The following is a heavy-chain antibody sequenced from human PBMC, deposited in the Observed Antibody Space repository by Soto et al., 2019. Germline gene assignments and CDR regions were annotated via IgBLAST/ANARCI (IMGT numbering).Heavy chain of an antibody. V-gene: IGHV4-34*01. CDR2: INHTGSP. CDR3: ASQVGIPNNRVGVV. J-gene: IGHJ4*02. D-gene: IGHD2-21*01. Sequence: QLHLQQWGAGLLKPSETLSLTCAVYGGPFNNYYWSWIRQSPTKGLEWIGEINHTGSPNYNPSLRSRVTISIDTSKKQISLKLSSVTAADTAVYYCASQVGIPNNRVGVVWGQGTLVTVPS. CDR1: GGPFNNYY.